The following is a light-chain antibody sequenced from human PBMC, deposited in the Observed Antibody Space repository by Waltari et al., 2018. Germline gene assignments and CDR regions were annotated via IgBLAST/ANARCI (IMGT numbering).Light chain of an antibody. Sequence: DIVMTQSPDSLAVSLGERATINCKSSQSVSDSINSNHYLAWYRQKPGQPPKLLISWASTREFGVPDRFSGRGSGTDFTLTISSLQAEDVAVYYCQQYYAVPPTFGPGTKVEIK. V-gene: IGKV4-1*01. CDR3: QQYYAVPPT. J-gene: IGKJ1*01. CDR1: QSVSDSINSNHY. CDR2: WAS.